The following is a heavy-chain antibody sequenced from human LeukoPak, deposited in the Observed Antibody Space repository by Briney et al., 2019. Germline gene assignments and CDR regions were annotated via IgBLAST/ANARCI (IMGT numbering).Heavy chain of an antibody. V-gene: IGHV4-59*01. CDR1: GGSISSYY. CDR2: IYYSGST. J-gene: IGHJ4*02. Sequence: SETLSLTCTVSGGSISSYYWSWIRQPPGKGLEWIGYIYYSGSTNYNPSLKSRVTISVDTSKNQFSLKLSSLTAADTAVYYCARELTGTPAVFDYWGQGTLVTVSS. CDR3: ARELTGTPAVFDY. D-gene: IGHD1-20*01.